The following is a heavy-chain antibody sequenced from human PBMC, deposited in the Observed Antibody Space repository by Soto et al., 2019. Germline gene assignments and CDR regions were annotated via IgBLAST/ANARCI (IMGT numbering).Heavy chain of an antibody. V-gene: IGHV3-30*18. J-gene: IGHJ6*02. CDR3: AKDSIFGVVTYYYYGMDV. CDR1: GFTFSSYG. D-gene: IGHD3-3*01. CDR2: ISYDGSNK. Sequence: GGSLRLSCAASGFTFSSYGMHWVRQAPGKGLEWVAVISYDGSNKYYADSVKGRFTISRDNSKNTLYLQMNSLRAEDTAVYYCAKDSIFGVVTYYYYGMDVWGQGTTVTVSS.